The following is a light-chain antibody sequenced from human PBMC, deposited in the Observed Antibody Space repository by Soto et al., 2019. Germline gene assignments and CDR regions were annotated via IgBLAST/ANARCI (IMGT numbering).Light chain of an antibody. J-gene: IGKJ1*01. V-gene: IGKV1-39*01. CDR2: GAS. Sequence: DIQMTQSPSSLSASVGDRVTITCRASQSISNYLNWYQQKPGKVPELLIYGASNLQSGVPSRFTGSGSGTDFTLTISSLQPEGIATYYCHHSFSTPWTFGQGTKVDIK. CDR1: QSISNY. CDR3: HHSFSTPWT.